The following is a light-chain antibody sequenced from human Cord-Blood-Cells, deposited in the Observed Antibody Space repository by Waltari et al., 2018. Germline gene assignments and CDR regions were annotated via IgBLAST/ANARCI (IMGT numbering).Light chain of an antibody. CDR1: SSDVGGYNY. CDR2: DVS. Sequence: QSALTQPASVSGSPGQSITISCTGTSSDVGGYNYVSWYQQHPGKAPKLMIYDVSNRPSWVSNRFSGSKSGNTASLTISGLQAEDEADYYCSSYTSSRYVFGTGTKVTVL. V-gene: IGLV2-14*01. CDR3: SSYTSSRYV. J-gene: IGLJ1*01.